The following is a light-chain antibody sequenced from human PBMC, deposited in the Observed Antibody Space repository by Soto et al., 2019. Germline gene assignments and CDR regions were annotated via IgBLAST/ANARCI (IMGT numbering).Light chain of an antibody. J-gene: IGKJ4*01. Sequence: EIVLTQSPATLSLSPGETATLSCRASQSVSSYLAWCQQKPGQAPRLLIYDTYNRATGVPARFSGSGSGTDFTLTISSLEPEDFAVYYCQQRSNWPLTFGGGTKVEIK. V-gene: IGKV3-11*01. CDR1: QSVSSY. CDR3: QQRSNWPLT. CDR2: DTY.